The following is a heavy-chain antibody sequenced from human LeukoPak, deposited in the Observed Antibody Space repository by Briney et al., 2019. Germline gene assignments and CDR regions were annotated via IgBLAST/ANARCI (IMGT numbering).Heavy chain of an antibody. J-gene: IGHJ4*02. V-gene: IGHV3-23*01. CDR3: AKADSSGWLGTDY. CDR1: GFTFSSYA. D-gene: IGHD6-19*01. Sequence: PGGSLRLSCAASGFTFSSYAMSWVRQAPGKGLEWVSAISGSVSSTYYADSVKGRFTISRDNSKETLYLQMNSLRADDTAVYYCAKADSSGWLGTDYWGQGTLVTVSS. CDR2: ISGSVSST.